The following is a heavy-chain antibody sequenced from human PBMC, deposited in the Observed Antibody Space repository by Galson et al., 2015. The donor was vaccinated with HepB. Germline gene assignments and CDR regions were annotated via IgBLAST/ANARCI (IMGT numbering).Heavy chain of an antibody. J-gene: IGHJ4*02. Sequence: ETLSPTCAVYCGSFSGYYWSWIRQPPGKGLEWIGEINHSGSTNYNPSLKSRVTISVDTSKNQFSLKLSSVTAADTAVYYCARVGRGSSTSCHADYWGQGTLVTVSS. CDR3: ARVGRGSSTSCHADY. V-gene: IGHV4-34*01. D-gene: IGHD2-2*01. CDR1: CGSFSGYY. CDR2: INHSGST.